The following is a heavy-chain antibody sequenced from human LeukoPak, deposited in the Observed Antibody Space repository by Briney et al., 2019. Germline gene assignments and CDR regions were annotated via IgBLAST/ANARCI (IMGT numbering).Heavy chain of an antibody. V-gene: IGHV4-4*07. CDR3: ARDYSNSALPNNWFDP. CDR2: IYTSGST. CDR1: GGSISSYY. J-gene: IGHJ5*02. Sequence: SETLSLTCTVSGGSISSYYWSWIRQPAGKGLEWIGRIYTSGSTNYNPSLKSRVTMSVDTSKNQFSLKLSSVTAADTAVYYCARDYSNSALPNNWFDPWGQGTLVTVSS. D-gene: IGHD4-11*01.